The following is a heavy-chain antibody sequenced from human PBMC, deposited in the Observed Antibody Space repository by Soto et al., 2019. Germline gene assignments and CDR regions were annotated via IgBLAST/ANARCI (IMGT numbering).Heavy chain of an antibody. CDR3: ASPFYDYKHYYGMDV. D-gene: IGHD4-4*01. V-gene: IGHV4-34*01. CDR1: GGSFSGYY. J-gene: IGHJ6*02. Sequence: SETLSLTCAVYGGSFSGYYWSWIRQPPGKGLEWIGEINHSGSTNYNPSPKSRVTISVDTSKNQFSLKLSSVTAADTAVYYCASPFYDYKHYYGMDVWGQGTTVTVSS. CDR2: INHSGST.